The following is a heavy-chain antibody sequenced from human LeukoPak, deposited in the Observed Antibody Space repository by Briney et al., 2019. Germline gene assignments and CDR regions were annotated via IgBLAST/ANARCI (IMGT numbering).Heavy chain of an antibody. J-gene: IGHJ4*02. V-gene: IGHV3-11*01. CDR1: GFTFSDYY. CDR2: ISSSGSTI. CDR3: ARAIRRSSGYFDY. Sequence: GGSLRLSCAASGFTFSDYYMSWIRQAPGKGLEWVSYISSSGSTIHYADSVKGRFTISRDNAKNSLYLQMNSLRAEDTAVYYCARAIRRSSGYFDYWGQGTLVTVSS. D-gene: IGHD3-3*01.